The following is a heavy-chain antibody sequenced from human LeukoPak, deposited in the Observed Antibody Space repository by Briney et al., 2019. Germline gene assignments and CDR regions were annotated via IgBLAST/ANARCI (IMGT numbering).Heavy chain of an antibody. CDR1: GFNFSSYW. J-gene: IGHJ4*02. CDR3: ARDVSSGWYWDYFDY. V-gene: IGHV3-7*01. D-gene: IGHD6-19*01. Sequence: GGPLSLSCEGSGFNFSSYWMTWVRQSPGKGAEWVANIRQDESERYTVDSVKGRFTISRDNAKNSVYLHMNSLRAEDTAVYYCARDVSSGWYWDYFDYWGQGTLVTVSS. CDR2: IRQDESER.